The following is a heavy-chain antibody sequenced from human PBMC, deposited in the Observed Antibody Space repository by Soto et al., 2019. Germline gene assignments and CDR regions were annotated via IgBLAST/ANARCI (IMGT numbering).Heavy chain of an antibody. Sequence: QVQLQESGPGLVKPSETLSLTCTVSGGFVNSDTHSWSWIRQTPGKRLEWIGFIYSGGSTKNPSLRRRVTMSVDTSKNQFSLKLRSVIVADTAVYHCARFVRSWSATTCSTRADVWGQGITVTVSS. V-gene: IGHV4-61*01. CDR3: ARFVRSWSATTCSTRADV. D-gene: IGHD3-3*01. J-gene: IGHJ6*02. CDR2: IYSGGST. CDR1: GGFVNSDTHS.